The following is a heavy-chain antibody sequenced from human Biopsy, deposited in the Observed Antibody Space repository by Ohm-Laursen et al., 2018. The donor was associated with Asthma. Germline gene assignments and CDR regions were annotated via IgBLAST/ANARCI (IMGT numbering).Heavy chain of an antibody. D-gene: IGHD2-8*01. Sequence: SDTLSLTCALNRGPFRGYVWAWIRQPPGKGLEWIGEIPQGGATTVNPSLKSRVTISMDTSKSKLYLSLRSLTAADTAVYYCASGPQWSGLDIWGQGTTVTVSS. CDR3: ASGPQWSGLDI. J-gene: IGHJ6*02. V-gene: IGHV4-34*01. CDR1: RGPFRGYV. CDR2: IPQGGAT.